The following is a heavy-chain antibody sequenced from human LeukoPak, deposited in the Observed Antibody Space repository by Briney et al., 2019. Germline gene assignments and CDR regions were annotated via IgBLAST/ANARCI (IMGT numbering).Heavy chain of an antibody. D-gene: IGHD3-9*01. J-gene: IGHJ6*02. CDR2: INPNSGGT. CDR3: ARWFTITSGDYDILTSSYHRGMDV. V-gene: IGHV1-2*02. CDR1: GYTFSGYY. Sequence: ASVKVSCKASGYTFSGYYMHWVRQAPGQGLEWMGWINPNSGGTNYAQKFQGRVTMTRDMSISTAYMELSRLTSDDTAVYYCARWFTITSGDYDILTSSYHRGMDVWGQGTTVTVSS.